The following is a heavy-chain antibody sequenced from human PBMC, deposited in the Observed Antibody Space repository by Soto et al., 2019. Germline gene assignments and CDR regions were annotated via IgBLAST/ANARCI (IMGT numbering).Heavy chain of an antibody. CDR2: INHSGST. V-gene: IGHV4-34*01. J-gene: IGHJ1*01. D-gene: IGHD3-16*02. Sequence: SETLSLTCAVYGGSFSGYYWSWIRQPPGKGLEWIGEINHSGSTNYNPSLKSRVTISVDTSKNQFSLKLSSVTAADTAVYYCARAHSFYRAEYFQHWGQGTLVTVSS. CDR1: GGSFSGYY. CDR3: ARAHSFYRAEYFQH.